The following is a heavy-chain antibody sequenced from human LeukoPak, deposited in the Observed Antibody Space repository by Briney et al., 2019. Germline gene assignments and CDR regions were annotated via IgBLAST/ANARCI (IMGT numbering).Heavy chain of an antibody. D-gene: IGHD5-12*01. CDR1: GFTFDNYA. CDR3: AKGIQWLIHD. V-gene: IGHV3-43*02. CDR2: ISGDAGNT. Sequence: GGSLRLSCAASGFTFDNYAMHWVRQAPGKGLEWVSLISGDAGNTYYADSVKGRFTISRDNSKSSLYLQMNSLRSEDTALYYCAKGIQWLIHDWGQGTLVTVSS. J-gene: IGHJ4*02.